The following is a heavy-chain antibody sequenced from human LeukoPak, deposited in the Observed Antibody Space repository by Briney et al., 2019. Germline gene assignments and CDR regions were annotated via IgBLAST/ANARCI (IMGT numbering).Heavy chain of an antibody. V-gene: IGHV3-23*01. J-gene: IGHJ1*01. CDR2: ISDSGGRT. CDR3: TKEPSGSGWSYTQYFQH. CDR1: GFPFSSYA. D-gene: IGHD6-19*01. Sequence: GGSLRLPCAASGFPFSSYAMSWVRQAPGEGLEWVSSISDSGGRTDYADSVKGRFTISRDNSKNTLYLQINSLRVGDTAVYYCTKEPSGSGWSYTQYFQHWGQGTLVTVSS.